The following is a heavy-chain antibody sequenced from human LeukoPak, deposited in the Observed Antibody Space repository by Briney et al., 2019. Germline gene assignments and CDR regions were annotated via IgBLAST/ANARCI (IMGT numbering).Heavy chain of an antibody. D-gene: IGHD3-3*01. CDR1: GFTFSSYG. J-gene: IGHJ3*02. Sequence: GGSLRLSCAASGFTFSSYGMHWVRQAPGKGLEWVAVISYDGSNKYYADSVKGRFTISRDDAKDSVFLQMNSLRVDDTAVYYCARTYDFGRGPPGDAFDNWGQGTLVTVPS. CDR2: ISYDGSNK. V-gene: IGHV3-30*03. CDR3: ARTYDFGRGPPGDAFDN.